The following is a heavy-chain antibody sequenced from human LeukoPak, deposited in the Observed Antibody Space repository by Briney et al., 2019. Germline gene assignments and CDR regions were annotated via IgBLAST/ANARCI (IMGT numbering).Heavy chain of an antibody. CDR1: GYTFTSYG. D-gene: IGHD3-9*01. CDR3: ARVPLNEYYDILTGYYNVNYFDY. V-gene: IGHV1-18*01. J-gene: IGHJ4*02. CDR2: ISAYNGNT. Sequence: RRASVKVSCKASGYTFTSYGISWVRQAPGQGLEWMGWISAYNGNTNYAQKLQGRVTMTTDTSTSTAYMELRSLRSDDTAVYYCARVPLNEYYDILTGYYNVNYFDYWGQGTLVTVSS.